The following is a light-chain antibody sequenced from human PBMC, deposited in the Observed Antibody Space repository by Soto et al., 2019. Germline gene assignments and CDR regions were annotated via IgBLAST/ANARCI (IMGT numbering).Light chain of an antibody. V-gene: IGKV3D-20*01. CDR3: QQYGSSPQT. CDR2: DVF. CDR1: QGVSSSY. J-gene: IGKJ2*01. Sequence: EIVLTQSPATLSLSPGERATLSCGASQGVSSSYLAWYQQKPGLAPRLLIYDVFRRAPGIPDRFSGSGSEKDFTLSISRLEPEDFAVYYCQQYGSSPQTFGQGTKLEMK.